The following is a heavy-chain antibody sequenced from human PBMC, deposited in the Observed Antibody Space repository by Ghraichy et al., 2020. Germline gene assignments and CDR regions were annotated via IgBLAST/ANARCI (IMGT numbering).Heavy chain of an antibody. V-gene: IGHV4-59*08. J-gene: IGHJ4*02. CDR3: ARQSGRITGTDY. D-gene: IGHD1-20*01. Sequence: SETLSLTCTVSGGSISSYYWTWIRQPPGKGLEWIGYIYCGGGTNYNPSLKSRATLSVDTSKNQFSLELNSVTAADTAVYYCARQSGRITGTDYWGQGTLVTVSS. CDR1: GGSISSYY. CDR2: IYCGGGT.